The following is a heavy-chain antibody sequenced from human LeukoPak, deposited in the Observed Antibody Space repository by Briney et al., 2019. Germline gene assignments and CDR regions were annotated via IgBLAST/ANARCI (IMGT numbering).Heavy chain of an antibody. CDR2: ISWNSGSI. Sequence: PGGSLRLSCAASGFTFDDYAMHWVRQARGKGLEWVSGISWNSGSIGYADSVKGRFTISRDNAKNSLYLQMNSLRAEDTALYYCAKDIGSGGSWGQGTLVTISS. V-gene: IGHV3-9*01. D-gene: IGHD2-15*01. CDR3: AKDIGSGGS. J-gene: IGHJ4*02. CDR1: GFTFDDYA.